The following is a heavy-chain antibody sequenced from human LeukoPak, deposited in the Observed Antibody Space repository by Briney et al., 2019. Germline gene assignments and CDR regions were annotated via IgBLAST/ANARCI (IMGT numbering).Heavy chain of an antibody. CDR2: ISADNGNT. CDR1: GYTFSNYG. Sequence: ASVKVSCKASGYTFSNYGISWVRQAPGQGLEWMGWISADNGNTNYAQKLQGRVTMIIDTSTSTAYMELRSLRSDDTAIYYCARESPAYCGGDCYYDYWGQGTLVTVSS. J-gene: IGHJ4*02. D-gene: IGHD2-21*02. V-gene: IGHV1-18*01. CDR3: ARESPAYCGGDCYYDY.